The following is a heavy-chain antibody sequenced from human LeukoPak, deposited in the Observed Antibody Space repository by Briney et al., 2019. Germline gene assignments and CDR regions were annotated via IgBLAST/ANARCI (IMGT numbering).Heavy chain of an antibody. CDR1: GYTFTNYY. Sequence: ASVKVSCKASGYTFTNYYMHWVRQAPGQGLEWMGLIHPSGGSTDYAQKFQGRVTMTGDTSTTTVYMELSSLRSEDTAVYYCARGSFPITQWLLPEYYFDYWGQGTLVTVSS. CDR3: ARGSFPITQWLLPEYYFDY. D-gene: IGHD3-22*01. J-gene: IGHJ4*02. CDR2: IHPSGGST. V-gene: IGHV1-46*01.